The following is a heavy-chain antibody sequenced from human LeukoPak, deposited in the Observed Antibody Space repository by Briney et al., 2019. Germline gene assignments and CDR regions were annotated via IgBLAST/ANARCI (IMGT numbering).Heavy chain of an antibody. D-gene: IGHD6-19*01. CDR2: ISGGDGNT. V-gene: IGHV3-23*01. J-gene: IGHJ5*01. CDR1: GFTFSSYA. CDR3: ASETSGWCVY. Sequence: GGSLRLSCAASGFTFSSYAMSWVRQAPGKGLEWVSGISGGDGNTYYADSVKGRFTISRDNSKNTLYLQMNSLRAEDTALYYCASETSGWCVYWGHGTLVTVSS.